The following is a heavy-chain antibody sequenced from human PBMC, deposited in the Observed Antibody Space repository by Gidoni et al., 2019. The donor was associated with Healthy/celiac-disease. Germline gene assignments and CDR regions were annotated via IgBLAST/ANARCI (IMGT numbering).Heavy chain of an antibody. Sequence: QVQLVQSGAAVKKTGASVKVSCKDYGYTFTCYHMHWVRQAPGQGLEWMGRINPNSVGTNYAQKFQGRVTMTRNTSISTAYMELSRLRSDDTAVYYCARVRSGMDVWGQGTTVTVSS. CDR2: INPNSVGT. V-gene: IGHV1-2*06. CDR3: ARVRSGMDV. CDR1: GYTFTCYH. J-gene: IGHJ6*02.